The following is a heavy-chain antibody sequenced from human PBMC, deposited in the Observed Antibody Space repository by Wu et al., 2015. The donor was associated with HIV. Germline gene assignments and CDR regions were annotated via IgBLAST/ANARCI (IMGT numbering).Heavy chain of an antibody. CDR1: GYTFTASY. D-gene: IGHD1-26*01. V-gene: IGHV1-69*01. CDR3: ARWVAPHTAWFDP. Sequence: QVQLVQSGAEMKNPGASVKVSCKASGYTFTASYLHWVRQAPGQGLEWIGGLVPVFATTNYAQTLQDRVTITTDASTNTAYMELNSLRSEDTAVYYCARWVAPHTAWFDPWGQGTLVTVSS. CDR2: LVPVFATT. J-gene: IGHJ5*02.